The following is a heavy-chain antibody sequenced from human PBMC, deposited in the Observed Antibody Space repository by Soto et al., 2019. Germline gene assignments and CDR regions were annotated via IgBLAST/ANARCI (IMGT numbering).Heavy chain of an antibody. V-gene: IGHV4-38-2*01. J-gene: IGHJ3*02. D-gene: IGHD3-10*01. CDR2: IYHSGST. Sequence: QVQLQESGPGLVKPSETLSLTCAVSGYSISSGYYWGWIRQPPGKGLEWIGSIYHSGSTYYNPSLKSRVTISVDTSKNQFSLKLSSVTAADTAVYYCASPPVRGHDAFDIWGQGTMVTVSS. CDR3: ASPPVRGHDAFDI. CDR1: GYSISSGYY.